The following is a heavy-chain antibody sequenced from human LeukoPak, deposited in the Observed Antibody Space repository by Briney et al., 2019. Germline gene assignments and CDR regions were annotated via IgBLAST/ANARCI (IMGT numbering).Heavy chain of an antibody. CDR1: GGSISSGDYY. D-gene: IGHD3-22*01. CDR2: IYYSGST. CDR3: ARDYYDSSGSPQNAFDI. J-gene: IGHJ3*02. V-gene: IGHV4-30-4*01. Sequence: SETLSLTCTVSGGSISSGDYYWSWIRQPPGKGLEWIGYIYYSGSTYYNPSLKSRVTISVDTSKNQFSLKLSSVTAADTAVYYCARDYYDSSGSPQNAFDIWGQGTMVTVSS.